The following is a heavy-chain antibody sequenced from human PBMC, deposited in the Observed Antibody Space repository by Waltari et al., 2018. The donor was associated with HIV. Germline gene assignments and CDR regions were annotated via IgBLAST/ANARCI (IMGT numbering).Heavy chain of an antibody. CDR1: GGSIDITSHY. V-gene: IGHV4-39*01. CDR2: VFSSGKT. CDR3: ARLHSRQLNSWGSWSTGFWYFDL. D-gene: IGHD7-27*01. Sequence: QMQLQESGPGLLKPSETLSLTCNVSGGSIDITSHYWGWVRQPPGKKLEWMGSVFSSGKTYYKPSLKSRVTLSIDTSKNHFFLKLSSVTAADRAIYFCARLHSRQLNSWGSWSTGFWYFDLWGRGTLVTVSS. J-gene: IGHJ2*01.